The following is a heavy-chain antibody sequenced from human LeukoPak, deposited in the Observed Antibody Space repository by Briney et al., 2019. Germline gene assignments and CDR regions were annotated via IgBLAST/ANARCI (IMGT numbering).Heavy chain of an antibody. CDR3: ARDPGSSSFDL. CDR2: IDRDGSVR. D-gene: IGHD6-13*01. J-gene: IGHJ4*02. Sequence: PGGSLRLSCSASGFSFSTYWIGWVRQTPETGLEFVANIDRDGSVRNYMDTLRGRRTISRDNAKKSMYLEINSLRADDTAVYYCARDPGSSSFDLWGRGALVTVSS. V-gene: IGHV3-7*01. CDR1: GFSFSTYW.